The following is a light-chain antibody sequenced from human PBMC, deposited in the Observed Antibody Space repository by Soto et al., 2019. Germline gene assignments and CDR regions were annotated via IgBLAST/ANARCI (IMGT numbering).Light chain of an antibody. V-gene: IGKV1-17*01. CDR3: LQNNSYPQT. CDR2: AAS. CDR1: QGIRDA. Sequence: DIQMTQSPSSLSASVGDRVTITCRASQGIRDALGWYQQKPGKAPKRLIYAASSLQSGVPSRFSGSGSGTEFTLTISSLQPEDFATYYWLQNNSYPQTFGQGTKVEIK. J-gene: IGKJ1*01.